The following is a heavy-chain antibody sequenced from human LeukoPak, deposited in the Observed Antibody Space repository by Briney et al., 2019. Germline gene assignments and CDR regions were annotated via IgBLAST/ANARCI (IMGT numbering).Heavy chain of an antibody. Sequence: GGSLRLSCAASGFIFSSYWMHWVRQAPGRGLVWVSHINNDGSSTNYADSVKGRFTISRDNAKNTLYLQMNSLRAEDTAIYYCATSRTFDYWGQGTLVTVSS. CDR1: GFIFSSYW. V-gene: IGHV3-74*01. D-gene: IGHD2-2*01. J-gene: IGHJ4*02. CDR2: INNDGSST. CDR3: ATSRTFDY.